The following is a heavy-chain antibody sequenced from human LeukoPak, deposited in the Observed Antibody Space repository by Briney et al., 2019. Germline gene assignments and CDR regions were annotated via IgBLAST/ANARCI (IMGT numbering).Heavy chain of an antibody. D-gene: IGHD6-19*01. Sequence: SETLSLTCTVPGGSISGYYWSWIRQPPGNGLEWIGYIYSSGSTNYNPSLKSRVTISVDTSNNQFSLKLSSVTAADTAVYYCARRAVPENYFDYWGQGTLVTVSS. J-gene: IGHJ4*02. CDR2: IYSSGST. CDR1: GGSISGYY. CDR3: ARRAVPENYFDY. V-gene: IGHV4-59*08.